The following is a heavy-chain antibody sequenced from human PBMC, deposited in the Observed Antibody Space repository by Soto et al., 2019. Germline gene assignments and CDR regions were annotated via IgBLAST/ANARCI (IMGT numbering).Heavy chain of an antibody. CDR2: IIPIFGTA. CDR3: VREMWTNYGPQNFFDF. CDR1: GGTFSSYA. D-gene: IGHD4-17*01. J-gene: IGHJ4*02. Sequence: ASVKVSCKASGGTFSSYAISWVRQAPGQGLEWMGGIIPIFGTANYAQKFQGRVTITADESTSTAYMELSSLRSEDTALYYCVREMWTNYGPQNFFDFWGLGALVTVSS. V-gene: IGHV1-69*13.